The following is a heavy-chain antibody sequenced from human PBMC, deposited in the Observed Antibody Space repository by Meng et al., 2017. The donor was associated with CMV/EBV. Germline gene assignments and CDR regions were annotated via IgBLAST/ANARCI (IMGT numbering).Heavy chain of an antibody. Sequence: GGSLRLSCAVSGFTFSNYWMSWVRQAPGKGLEWVSYISSSGSTIYYADSVKGRFTISRDNAKNSLYLQMNSLRAEDTAVYYCAREDYTENYYYGMDVWGQGTTVTVSS. J-gene: IGHJ6*02. CDR2: ISSSGSTI. CDR1: GFTFSNYW. V-gene: IGHV3-48*04. CDR3: AREDYTENYYYGMDV. D-gene: IGHD4-11*01.